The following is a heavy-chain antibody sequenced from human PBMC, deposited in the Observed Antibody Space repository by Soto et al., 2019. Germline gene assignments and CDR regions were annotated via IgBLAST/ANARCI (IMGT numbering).Heavy chain of an antibody. CDR1: GGSFSGYY. V-gene: IGHV4-34*01. CDR2: INHSGST. Sequence: SETLSLTCAVYGGSFSGYYWSWIRQPPGKGLEWIGEINHSGSTNYNPSLKSRVTISVDTSKNQFSLKLSSVTAADTAVYYCVSRWNWNYGFDYWGQGTLVTVSS. J-gene: IGHJ4*02. D-gene: IGHD1-7*01. CDR3: VSRWNWNYGFDY.